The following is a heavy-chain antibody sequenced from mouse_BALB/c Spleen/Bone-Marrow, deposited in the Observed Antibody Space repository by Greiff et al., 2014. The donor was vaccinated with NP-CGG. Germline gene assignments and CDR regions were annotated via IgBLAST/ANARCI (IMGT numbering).Heavy chain of an antibody. Sequence: VQLQQSGPGLVKPSQSLSLTCTVTGYSITSDYAWNWIRQFPGNKLEWMGYISYGGSTSYNPSLKSRISITRDTSKNQFFLQLNSVTTEDTATYYCARDDYGVWGAGTTVTVSS. CDR2: ISYGGST. V-gene: IGHV3-2*02. D-gene: IGHD2-4*01. CDR1: GYSITSDYA. CDR3: ARDDYGV. J-gene: IGHJ1*01.